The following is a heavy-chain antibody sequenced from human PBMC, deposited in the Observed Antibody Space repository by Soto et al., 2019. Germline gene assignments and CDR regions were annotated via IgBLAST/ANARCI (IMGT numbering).Heavy chain of an antibody. Sequence: TSETLCLTCAVAGVSISSGGYSWSWLRQPPGKGLECIGYIYHSVSTYYNPSLKSRVTISVDRSKNQFSLKLNSLRAEDTALYYCAKDMGQWLVFPSPDYWGQGTLVTVSS. CDR2: IYHSVST. J-gene: IGHJ4*02. CDR3: AKDMGQWLVFPSPDY. V-gene: IGHV4-30-2*01. D-gene: IGHD6-19*01. CDR1: GVSISSGGYS.